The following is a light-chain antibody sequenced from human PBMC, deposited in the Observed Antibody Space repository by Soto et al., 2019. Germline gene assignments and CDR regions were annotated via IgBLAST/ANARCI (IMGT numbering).Light chain of an antibody. J-gene: IGKJ1*01. CDR2: LVS. Sequence: DIFMTHSPLPLPVTPGEPASISCSSSHSLLNSNGYTYLDWYVQKPGQSPQLLIYLVSKRASGVPDRFNGSGSGTDFTLRISGVEAEDVGLSYCMHARQTSWTFGQRTKVDIK. CDR1: HSLLNSNGYTY. V-gene: IGKV2-28*01. CDR3: MHARQTSWT.